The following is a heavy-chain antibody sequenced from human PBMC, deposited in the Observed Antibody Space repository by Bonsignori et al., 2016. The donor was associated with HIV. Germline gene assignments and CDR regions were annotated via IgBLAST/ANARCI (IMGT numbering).Heavy chain of an antibody. J-gene: IGHJ4*02. CDR2: IRYDGSNK. CDR3: AKDLDPWGITFILY. V-gene: IGHV3-30*02. Sequence: VRQAPGKGLEWVAFIRYDGSNKYYADSVKGRFTISRDNSKNTLYLQMNSLRAEDTAVYYCAKDLDPWGITFILYWGQGTLVTVSS. D-gene: IGHD3-16*01.